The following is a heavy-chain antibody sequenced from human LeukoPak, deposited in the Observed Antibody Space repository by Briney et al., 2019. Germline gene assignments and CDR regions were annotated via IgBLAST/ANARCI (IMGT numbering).Heavy chain of an antibody. CDR1: GGSISSGDYS. V-gene: IGHV4-30-4*01. J-gene: IGHJ4*02. D-gene: IGHD2-2*01. CDR3: ARRGDQLLAFDY. Sequence: PSETLSLTCTVSGGSISSGDYSWSWIRQPPGKGLEWIGYIYYSGSTYYNPSLKSRVTISVDTSKNQFSLKLSSVTAADTAVYYCARRGDQLLAFDYWGQGTLVTVSS. CDR2: IYYSGST.